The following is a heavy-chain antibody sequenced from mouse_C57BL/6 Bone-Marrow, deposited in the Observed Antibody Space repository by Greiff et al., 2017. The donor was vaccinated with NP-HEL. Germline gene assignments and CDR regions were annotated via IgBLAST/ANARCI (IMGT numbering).Heavy chain of an antibody. J-gene: IGHJ2*01. CDR2: LPPNRGSP. Sequence: VQLQQPGAELVKPGASVTLSCKASGYPFTRYWLHWVQQRPGQGLEWIGMLPPNRGSPNYHEKFTSKATRTLDKSSITANMQLSILTAEDSAGDYCSITTVVAGDDWGQGTTLTVSS. V-gene: IGHV1-64*01. CDR1: GYPFTRYW. D-gene: IGHD1-1*01. CDR3: SITTVVAGDD.